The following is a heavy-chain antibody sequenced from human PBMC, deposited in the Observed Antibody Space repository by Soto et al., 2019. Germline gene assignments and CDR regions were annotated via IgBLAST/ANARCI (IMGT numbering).Heavy chain of an antibody. CDR1: GFTFSSYG. CDR3: ASLYCSGGSCYPTDAFDI. CDR2: IWYDGSNK. Sequence: GGSLRLSCAASGFTFSSYGMHWVRQAPGKGLEWVAVIWYDGSNKYYADSVKGRFTISRDNSKNTLYLQMNSLRAEDTAVYYCASLYCSGGSCYPTDAFDIWGQGTMVTVSS. V-gene: IGHV3-33*01. J-gene: IGHJ3*02. D-gene: IGHD2-15*01.